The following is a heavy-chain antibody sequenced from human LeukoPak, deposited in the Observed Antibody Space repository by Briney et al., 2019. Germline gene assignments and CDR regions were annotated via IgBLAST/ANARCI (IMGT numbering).Heavy chain of an antibody. CDR2: IYGGDNT. Sequence: GGSLRLSCAASGFTVSSHYMIWVRQAPEKGLEWVSIYGGDNTDYADSVKGRFTISRDNSNNTLYLQMNSLNNEDTDVYYCARSGGAGAYDWWGQGTLVTVSS. V-gene: IGHV3-66*02. D-gene: IGHD6-19*01. CDR3: ARSGGAGAYDW. J-gene: IGHJ4*02. CDR1: GFTVSSHY.